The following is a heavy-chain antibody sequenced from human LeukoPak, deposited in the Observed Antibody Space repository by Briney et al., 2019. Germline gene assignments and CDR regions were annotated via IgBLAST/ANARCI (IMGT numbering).Heavy chain of an antibody. V-gene: IGHV3-49*03. Sequence: PGRSLRLSCTASGFTFGDHAVSWFRQAPGKGLDWIAFIRGKTYGETTEYAASVKGRFTTSRDDSKSIAYLQMNSLKTEDTAVYYCQKYSSSPFDLWGQGTLVTVSS. D-gene: IGHD6-6*01. J-gene: IGHJ4*02. CDR1: GFTFGDHA. CDR2: IRGKTYGETT. CDR3: QKYSSSPFDL.